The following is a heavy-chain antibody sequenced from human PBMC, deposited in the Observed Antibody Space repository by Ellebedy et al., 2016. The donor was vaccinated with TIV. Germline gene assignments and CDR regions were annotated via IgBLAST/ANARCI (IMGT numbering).Heavy chain of an antibody. CDR2: INPNSGGT. CDR1: GYTFTGYY. V-gene: IGHV1-2*02. J-gene: IGHJ6*02. CDR3: AREKGEHFVVVTATALRDYYYYGMDV. Sequence: AASVKVSCKASGYTFTGYYMHWVRHAPGQGLEWMGWINPNSGGTNYAQKFQGRVTMTRDTSISTAYMELSRLRSDDTAVYYCAREKGEHFVVVTATALRDYYYYGMDVWGQGTTVTVSS. D-gene: IGHD2-21*02.